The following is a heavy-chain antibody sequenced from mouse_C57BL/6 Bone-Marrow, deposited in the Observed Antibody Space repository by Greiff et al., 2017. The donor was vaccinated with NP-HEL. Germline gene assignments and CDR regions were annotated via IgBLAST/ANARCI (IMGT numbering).Heavy chain of an antibody. CDR3: ARHYGSSYLFAY. CDR1: GFTFSDYY. V-gene: IGHV5-12*01. Sequence: EVKLMESGGGLVQPGGSLKLSCAASGFTFSDYYMYWVRQTPEKRLEWVAYISNGGGSTYYPDTVQGRFPLSRDNAKNTLYLQMSRLKSEDTAMYYCARHYGSSYLFAYWGQGTLVTVSA. J-gene: IGHJ3*01. D-gene: IGHD1-1*01. CDR2: ISNGGGST.